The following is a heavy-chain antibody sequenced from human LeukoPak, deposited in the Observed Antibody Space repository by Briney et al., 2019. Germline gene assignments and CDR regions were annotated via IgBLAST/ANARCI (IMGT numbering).Heavy chain of an antibody. CDR3: ARVSPTVTHRALTYYFDY. CDR2: IYHSGST. Sequence: PSETLSLTCTVSGYSINNGYYWGWIRQPPGKGLEWIGSIYHSGSTYYNPSLKSRVTISVDTSKNQFSLKLSSVTAADTAVYYCARVSPTVTHRALTYYFDYWGQGTLVTVSS. CDR1: GYSINNGYY. J-gene: IGHJ4*02. V-gene: IGHV4-38-2*02. D-gene: IGHD4-17*01.